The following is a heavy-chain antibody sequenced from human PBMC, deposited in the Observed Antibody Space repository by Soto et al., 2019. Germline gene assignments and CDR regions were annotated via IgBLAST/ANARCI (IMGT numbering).Heavy chain of an antibody. CDR1: GFTFSSYA. J-gene: IGHJ4*02. D-gene: IGHD4-17*01. Sequence: QVQLVESGGGVVQPGRSLRLSCAASGFTFSSYAMHWVRQAPGKGLEWVAVISYDGSNKYYADSVKGRFTISRDNSKNKLYLQMKRLRAEDTAVYYCAIGRTTGVTPLLGYWGQGTLVTVSS. V-gene: IGHV3-30-3*01. CDR3: AIGRTTGVTPLLGY. CDR2: ISYDGSNK.